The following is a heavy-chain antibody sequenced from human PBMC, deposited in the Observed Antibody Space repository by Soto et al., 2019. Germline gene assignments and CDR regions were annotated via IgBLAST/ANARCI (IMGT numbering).Heavy chain of an antibody. Sequence: EVQLVESGGGLVQPGRSLRLSCAASGFTFDDYAMHWVRQAPGKGLEWVSGISGNSGSIGYADSVKGRFTISRDNAKNSLYLQMNSLRAEDTALYYCAKAKGIAAGGSGMDVWGQGTTVTVSS. J-gene: IGHJ6*02. CDR1: GFTFDDYA. CDR3: AKAKGIAAGGSGMDV. D-gene: IGHD6-13*01. CDR2: ISGNSGSI. V-gene: IGHV3-9*01.